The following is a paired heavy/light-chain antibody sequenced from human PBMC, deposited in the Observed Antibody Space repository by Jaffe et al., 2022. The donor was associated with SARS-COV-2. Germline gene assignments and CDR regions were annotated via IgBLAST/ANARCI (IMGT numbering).Heavy chain of an antibody. CDR2: FEPQDANA. D-gene: IGHD3-3*01. Sequence: QVLLVQSGAELKRPGASVKVSCKVSGFSLTEFSLHWVRQVPGIGLEWMGGFEPQDANALYAPKFQGLVTFTEDTSTDTAYMELSSLTSADTAVYYCTRRLPLQSLEWFPPAFDSWGPGTLVTVSS. CDR3: TRRLPLQSLEWFPPAFDS. V-gene: IGHV1-24*01. J-gene: IGHJ4*02. CDR1: GFSLTEFS.
Light chain of an antibody. CDR3: QQYHNWPGT. J-gene: IGKJ1*01. Sequence: DIVMTQSPATVSVSPGETATLSCRASQSVSSKLAWYQQKLGQAPRLLIYGASTRATGTPARFSGSGSGTEFTLTISSLQSEDFAVYYCQQYHNWPGTFGQGTKVEIK. CDR1: QSVSSK. CDR2: GAS. V-gene: IGKV3-15*01.